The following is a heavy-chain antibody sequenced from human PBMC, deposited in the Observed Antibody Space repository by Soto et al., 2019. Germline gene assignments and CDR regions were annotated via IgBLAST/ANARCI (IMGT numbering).Heavy chain of an antibody. J-gene: IGHJ4*02. Sequence: AAVKVSCKASGYTFTTYYRYWVRQPPGQGLEWMGIINPSGGSTSFAQKFQGRVTMTRDTSTSTVYMELISLTSEDTAVYYCARDVGMASRPYLDYWGQGTLVTVSS. D-gene: IGHD6-6*01. CDR2: INPSGGST. V-gene: IGHV1-46*01. CDR1: GYTFTTYY. CDR3: ARDVGMASRPYLDY.